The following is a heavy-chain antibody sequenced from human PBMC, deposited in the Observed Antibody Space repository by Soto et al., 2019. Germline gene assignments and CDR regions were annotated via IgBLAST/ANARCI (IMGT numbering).Heavy chain of an antibody. CDR1: GYSFTSYA. D-gene: IGHD2-2*01. CDR3: ARGVENIVVVLDVFGYYGMDV. Sequence: ASVKVSCKASGYSFTSYAIYWVRQAPGQRLEWMGWINAGNGNTKYSQKLQGRVTFTGDTSASTAHMELSSLRSEDTAVYFCARGVENIVVVLDVFGYYGMDVWGQGTTVTVAS. CDR2: INAGNGNT. V-gene: IGHV1-3*01. J-gene: IGHJ6*02.